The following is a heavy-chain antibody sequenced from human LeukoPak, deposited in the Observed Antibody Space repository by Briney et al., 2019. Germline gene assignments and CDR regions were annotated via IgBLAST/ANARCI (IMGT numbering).Heavy chain of an antibody. CDR2: INPNSGGT. Sequence: ASVKVSCKASGYTFTGYYMHWVRQAPGQGLEWMGWINPNSGGTNYAQKFQGRVTMTRGTSISTAYMELSRLRSDDTAVYYCARVPIRRHYESTGYYYEDPWGQGTLVTVSS. J-gene: IGHJ5*02. CDR1: GYTFTGYY. CDR3: ARVPIRRHYESTGYYYEDP. V-gene: IGHV1-2*02. D-gene: IGHD3-22*01.